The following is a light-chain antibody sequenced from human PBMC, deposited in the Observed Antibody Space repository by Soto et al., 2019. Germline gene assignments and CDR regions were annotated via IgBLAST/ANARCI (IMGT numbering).Light chain of an antibody. J-gene: IGKJ1*01. CDR3: HQFASSPQT. Sequence: EIVLTQSPGTLSLSPGERATLSCRASQSVSSFLAWYQQKPGQAPRLLIYGVSSRATGIPDRFSGSGSGTDFTLTVSSLETEDFVVYYCHQFASSPQTFGQGTKVEIK. V-gene: IGKV3-20*01. CDR2: GVS. CDR1: QSVSSF.